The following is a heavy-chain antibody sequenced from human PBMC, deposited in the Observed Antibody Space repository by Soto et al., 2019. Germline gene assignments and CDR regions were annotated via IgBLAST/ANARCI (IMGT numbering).Heavy chain of an antibody. V-gene: IGHV3-23*01. CDR3: ANPREELGDAFDI. Sequence: GGSLRLSCAASGFTFSSYAMSWVRQAPGKGLEWVSAISGSGGSTYYADSVKGRFTISRDNSKNTLYLQMNSLRAEDTVVYYCANPREELGDAFDIWGQGTMVTVSS. CDR1: GFTFSSYA. J-gene: IGHJ3*02. D-gene: IGHD7-27*01. CDR2: ISGSGGST.